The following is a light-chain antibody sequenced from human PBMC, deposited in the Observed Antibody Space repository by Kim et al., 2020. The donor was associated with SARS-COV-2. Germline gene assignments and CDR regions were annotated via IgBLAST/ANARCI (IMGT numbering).Light chain of an antibody. V-gene: IGKV3-20*01. J-gene: IGKJ4*01. CDR3: QQYGSSL. CDR1: QSVSSSY. Sequence: SLSPGERATLSCRASQSVSSSYLAWYQQKPGQAPRLFIYGASSRATGIPDRFSGSGSGTDFTLTISRLEPEDFAVYYCQQYGSSLFGGGTKVDIK. CDR2: GAS.